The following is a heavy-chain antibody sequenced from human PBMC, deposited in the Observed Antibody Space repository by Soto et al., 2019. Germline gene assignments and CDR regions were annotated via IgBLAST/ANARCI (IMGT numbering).Heavy chain of an antibody. CDR3: SRSLDS. J-gene: IGHJ4*02. Sequence: GGSLRLSCAASGFTFSTYWMDWVRQTPGKGLEWVANINQDGSEKNYVGSVKGRFTIYRDNAKNSLYLQMSSLTAEDSALYYCSRSLDSWGQGTLVTV. V-gene: IGHV3-7*01. CDR2: INQDGSEK. CDR1: GFTFSTYW.